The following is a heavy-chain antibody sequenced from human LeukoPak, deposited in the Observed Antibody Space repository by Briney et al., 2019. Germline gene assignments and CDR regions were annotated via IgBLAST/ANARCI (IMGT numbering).Heavy chain of an antibody. Sequence: SETPSLTCTVSGGSISSYYWSWIRQPPGKGLEWIGYIYYSGSTNYNPSLKSRVTISVDTSKNQFSLKLSSVTAADTAVYYCARLGYDFWSGYYRQNYYGMDVWGQGTTVTVSS. J-gene: IGHJ6*02. D-gene: IGHD3-3*01. V-gene: IGHV4-59*08. CDR3: ARLGYDFWSGYYRQNYYGMDV. CDR2: IYYSGST. CDR1: GGSISSYY.